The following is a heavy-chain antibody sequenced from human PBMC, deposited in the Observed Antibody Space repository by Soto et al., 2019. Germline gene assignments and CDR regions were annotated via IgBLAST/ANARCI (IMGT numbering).Heavy chain of an antibody. V-gene: IGHV3-48*01. D-gene: IGHD6-13*01. CDR1: GFTFSSYN. Sequence: GGSLRLSCAASGFTFSSYNMNWVRQAPGKGLEWVSYISSSGTTIYYADSVKGRFTISRDNAKNSLYLKMNSLRAEDTAVYYCARYHIAAAADYWGQGTLVTVSS. J-gene: IGHJ4*02. CDR3: ARYHIAAAADY. CDR2: ISSSGTTI.